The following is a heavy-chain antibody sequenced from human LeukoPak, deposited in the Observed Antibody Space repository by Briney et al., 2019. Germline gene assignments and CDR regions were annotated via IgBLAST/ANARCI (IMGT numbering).Heavy chain of an antibody. CDR3: AELGITMIGGV. Sequence: PGGSLRLSCAASGFTFSSYSMNWVRQAPGKGLEWVSYISTGGNAIYYADSVKGRFTISRDNAKNSLYLQMNSLRAEDTAVYYCAELGITMIGGVWGKGTTVTISS. CDR1: GFTFSSYS. J-gene: IGHJ6*04. V-gene: IGHV3-48*04. CDR2: ISTGGNAI. D-gene: IGHD3-10*02.